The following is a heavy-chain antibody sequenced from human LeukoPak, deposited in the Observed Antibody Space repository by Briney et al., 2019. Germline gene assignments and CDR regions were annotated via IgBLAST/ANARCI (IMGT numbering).Heavy chain of an antibody. CDR1: GFTFSDYT. V-gene: IGHV3-30*04. CDR3: ARGLHDRSWYGAH. CDR2: LPPDGSYQ. D-gene: IGHD6-13*01. J-gene: IGHJ4*02. Sequence: GGSLRLSCAASGFTFSDYTMQWVRQAPGKGLEWVALLPPDGSYQYYADSLKGRFTISRDNFKNALYLQMNSLRLEDTAVYYCARGLHDRSWYGAHWGQGTLLSVSS.